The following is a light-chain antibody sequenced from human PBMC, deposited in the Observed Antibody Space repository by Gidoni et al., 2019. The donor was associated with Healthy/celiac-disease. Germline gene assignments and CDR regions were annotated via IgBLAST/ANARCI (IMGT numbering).Light chain of an antibody. CDR1: QRVSSN. CDR3: QQYNNWPGIT. J-gene: IGKJ5*01. Sequence: EIVMTQSPATLSVSPGERATLSCRASQRVSSNLAWYQQKPGQAPRLLIDGASTRATVIPARFSGSGSGTEFTLTISSLQSEDFAVYYCQQYNNWPGITFXQXTRLEIK. CDR2: GAS. V-gene: IGKV3-15*01.